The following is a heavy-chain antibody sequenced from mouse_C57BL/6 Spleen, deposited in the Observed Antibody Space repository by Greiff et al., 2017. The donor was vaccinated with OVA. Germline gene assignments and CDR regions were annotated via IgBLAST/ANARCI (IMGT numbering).Heavy chain of an antibody. J-gene: IGHJ1*03. D-gene: IGHD1-1*02. CDR1: GYSFTGYY. V-gene: IGHV1-42*01. CDR2: INPSTGGT. Sequence: VQLQQSGPELVKPGASVKISCKASGYSFTGYYMNWVQQSPEKSLEWIGEINPSTGGTTYNQKFKAKATLTVDKSSSTAYMQLKSLTSEDSAVYYCARSGGNYWYFDVWGTGTTVTVSS. CDR3: ARSGGNYWYFDV.